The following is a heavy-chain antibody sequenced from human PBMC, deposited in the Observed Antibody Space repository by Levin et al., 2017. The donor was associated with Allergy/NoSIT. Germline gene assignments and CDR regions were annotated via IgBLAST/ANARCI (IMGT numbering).Heavy chain of an antibody. Sequence: QTGGSLRLSCAASGFAFKTYAMHWVRQAPGKGLEWVAVISYDGSDKYYGDSVKGRFTISRDNSQNTLYLQMNSLRAEDTALYYCARASSGDDDYTSGWDYFFDFWGQGTLVTVSS. J-gene: IGHJ4*02. V-gene: IGHV3-30-3*01. CDR3: ARASSGDDDYTSGWDYFFDF. CDR2: ISYDGSDK. CDR1: GFAFKTYA. D-gene: IGHD6-19*01.